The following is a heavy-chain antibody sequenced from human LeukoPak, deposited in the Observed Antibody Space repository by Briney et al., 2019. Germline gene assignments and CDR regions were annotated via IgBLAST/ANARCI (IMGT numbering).Heavy chain of an antibody. Sequence: SSETLSLTCAVYGGSFSGYYWSWIRQPPGKGLEWIGEINHSGSTNYNPSLKSRVTISVDTSKNQFSLKLSSVTAADTAVYYCARGARGLLGAFDIWGQGTMVTVPS. CDR2: INHSGST. V-gene: IGHV4-34*01. D-gene: IGHD4-17*01. J-gene: IGHJ3*02. CDR3: ARGARGLLGAFDI. CDR1: GGSFSGYY.